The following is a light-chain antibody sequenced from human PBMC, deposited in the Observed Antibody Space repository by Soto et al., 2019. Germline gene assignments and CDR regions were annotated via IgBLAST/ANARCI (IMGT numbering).Light chain of an antibody. CDR2: KDN. CDR1: VLAKKY. CDR3: YSEST. J-gene: IGLJ2*01. Sequence: SYELTQPSSVSVSPGQTARITCSGDVLAKKYTRWFQQKPGQAPVLVIYKDNERPSRIPERFSGSSSGTTVTLTISGAQVEDEGDYYWYSESTFGGGTKLTVL. V-gene: IGLV3-27*01.